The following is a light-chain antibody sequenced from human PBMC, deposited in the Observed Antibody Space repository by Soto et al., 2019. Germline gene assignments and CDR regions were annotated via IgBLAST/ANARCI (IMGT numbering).Light chain of an antibody. CDR1: SSDVGNYNY. CDR3: ISYAGSNNLV. Sequence: QSALTQPPSASGSPGQSVTISCTGTSSDVGNYNYVSWYQQHPGKAPKLLIYEVTKRPSGVPDRFSGSKSDNTASLTVSGLKAEDEADYYCISYAGSNNLVVGVGPKLTVL. V-gene: IGLV2-8*01. J-gene: IGLJ2*01. CDR2: EVT.